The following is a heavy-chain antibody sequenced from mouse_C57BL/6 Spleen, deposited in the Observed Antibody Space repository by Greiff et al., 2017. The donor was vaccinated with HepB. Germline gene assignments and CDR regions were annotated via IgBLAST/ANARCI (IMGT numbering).Heavy chain of an antibody. Sequence: EVQLQQSGPGLVKPSQSLSLTCSVTGYSITSGYYWNWIRQFPGNQLEWMGYISYDGSNNYNPSLKNRISITRDTSTNQFFLKLNSVTTEDTATYYCARDLHGTGAWFAYWGQGTLVTVSA. CDR2: ISYDGSN. V-gene: IGHV3-6*01. CDR1: GYSITSGYY. CDR3: ARDLHGTGAWFAY. D-gene: IGHD4-1*01. J-gene: IGHJ3*01.